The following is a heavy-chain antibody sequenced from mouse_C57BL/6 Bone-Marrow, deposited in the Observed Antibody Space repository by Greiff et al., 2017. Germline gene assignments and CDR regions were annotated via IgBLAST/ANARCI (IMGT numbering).Heavy chain of an antibody. CDR3: AKGRTELGGWFAY. J-gene: IGHJ3*01. CDR2: LWRGGST. D-gene: IGHD4-1*01. CDR1: GFSLTSYG. Sequence: QVHVKQSGPGLVQPSQSLSITCTVSGFSLTSYGVHWVRQSPGKGLEWLGVLWRGGSTDYNAAFMSRLSITKDNSKSQVFFKMNSLQADDTAIYYCAKGRTELGGWFAYWGQGTLVTVSA. V-gene: IGHV2-5*01.